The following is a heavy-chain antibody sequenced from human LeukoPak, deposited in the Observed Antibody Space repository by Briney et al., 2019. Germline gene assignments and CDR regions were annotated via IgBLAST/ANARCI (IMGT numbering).Heavy chain of an antibody. V-gene: IGHV4-30-4*01. J-gene: IGHJ5*02. CDR3: TRGADILTGYQPFDP. D-gene: IGHD3-9*01. Sequence: SQTLSLTCTVSGGSISGRDYYWSWIRQHPGKGLEWIGYIYYTGSTYSNPSLESRVTISVDTSKNQFSLKLNSVTAADSAEYYCTRGADILTGYQPFDPWGQGTLVTVSS. CDR1: GGSISGRDYY. CDR2: IYYTGST.